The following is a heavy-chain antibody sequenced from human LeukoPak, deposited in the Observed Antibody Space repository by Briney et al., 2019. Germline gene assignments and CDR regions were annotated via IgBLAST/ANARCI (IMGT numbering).Heavy chain of an antibody. J-gene: IGHJ2*01. Sequence: PGGSLRLSCAASGFTVSSNYMSWVRQAPGKGLEWVSVIYSGGSTYYADSVKGRFTISRDNSKNTLYLQMNSLRAEDTAVYYCARVFKAVAGNWEWYFDLWGRGTLVTVSS. V-gene: IGHV3-53*01. CDR3: ARVFKAVAGNWEWYFDL. CDR1: GFTVSSNY. D-gene: IGHD6-19*01. CDR2: IYSGGST.